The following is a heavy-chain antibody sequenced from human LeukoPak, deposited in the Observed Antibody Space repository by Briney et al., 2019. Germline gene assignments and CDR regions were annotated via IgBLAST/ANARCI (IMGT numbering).Heavy chain of an antibody. CDR2: INSDGSST. V-gene: IGHV3-74*01. J-gene: IGHJ4*02. Sequence: GGSLRLSCAASGFTFSSYWMHWVRQAPGKGLVWVSRINSDGSSTFYADSVKGRFTISRDNSKNTVYLQMSGLRAEDTALYYCAKAHCSPTSCSRIDYWGQGTLVTVSS. CDR1: GFTFSSYW. CDR3: AKAHCSPTSCSRIDY. D-gene: IGHD2-2*01.